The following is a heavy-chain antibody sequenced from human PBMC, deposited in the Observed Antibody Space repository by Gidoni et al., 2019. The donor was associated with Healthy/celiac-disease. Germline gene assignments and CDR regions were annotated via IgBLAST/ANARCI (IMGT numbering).Heavy chain of an antibody. CDR1: GFTFSGYA. J-gene: IGHJ4*02. V-gene: IGHV3-73*01. CDR3: TRRTGTNSTDDY. D-gene: IGHD6-13*01. Sequence: EVQLVESGGGLVQPGGSLKISGAASGFTFSGYAMHWVRQASGKGLELVVRIRSKANSYATAYAASVKGWFTISRDDSNNTAYLQMNSLKTEDTAVYYCTRRTGTNSTDDYWGQGTLVTVSS. CDR2: IRSKANSYAT.